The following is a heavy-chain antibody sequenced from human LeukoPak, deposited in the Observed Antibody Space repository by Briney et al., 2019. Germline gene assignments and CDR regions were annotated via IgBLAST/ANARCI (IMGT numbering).Heavy chain of an antibody. V-gene: IGHV1-46*01. CDR2: INPSGTTT. D-gene: IGHD1-26*01. CDR1: GYTFTTHY. Sequence: ASVKVSCKVSGYTFTTHYMHWVRQAPGQGLEWMGLINPSGTTTNYAQKFRGRVTMTRDLSTSTDYMELSSLRSDDTAVYFCARDNSVGDYAWWFDPWGQGTLVTVSS. J-gene: IGHJ5*02. CDR3: ARDNSVGDYAWWFDP.